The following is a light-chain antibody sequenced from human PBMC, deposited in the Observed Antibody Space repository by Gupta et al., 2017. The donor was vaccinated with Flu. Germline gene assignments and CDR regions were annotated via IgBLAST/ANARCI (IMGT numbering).Light chain of an antibody. CDR1: AFPRQY. J-gene: IGLJ2*01. Sequence: SYELTQPPSVSVSPGQTARITCTGDAFPRQYAYWYQQKPGQAPVLGTYRDNERPSGIPERFSGSSSGTTVTLTISGVQTEDEADYYCQSADSSVTSLIFGGGTKLTV. V-gene: IGLV3-25*03. CDR2: RDN. CDR3: QSADSSVTSLI.